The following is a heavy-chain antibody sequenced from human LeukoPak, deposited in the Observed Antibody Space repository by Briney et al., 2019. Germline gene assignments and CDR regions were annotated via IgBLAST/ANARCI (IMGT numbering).Heavy chain of an antibody. J-gene: IGHJ6*03. V-gene: IGHV3-23*01. CDR2: ISGSGGST. CDR3: AKGTLYYYYYYYMDV. CDR1: GFTFSSYA. Sequence: HAGGSLRLSCAASGFTFSSYAMSWVRQAPGKGLEWVSAISGSGGSTYYADSVKGRFTISRDNSKNTLYLQMNSLRAEDTAVYYCAKGTLYYYYYYYMDVWGKGTTVTVSS.